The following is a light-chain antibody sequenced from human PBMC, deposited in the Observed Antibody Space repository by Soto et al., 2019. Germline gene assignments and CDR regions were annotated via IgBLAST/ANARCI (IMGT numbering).Light chain of an antibody. J-gene: IGLJ1*01. CDR2: YVS. CDR1: GSDFGGNNY. Sequence: QSALTQPASVSGSPGQSLTISCTGTGSDFGGNNYVSWYQQHPGTAPKLMISYVSNRPSGVPNRFSGSKSGNTASLSISGLQAEDEADYYCSSYTTATSTQVFGSGTKVTVL. CDR3: SSYTTATSTQV. V-gene: IGLV2-14*01.